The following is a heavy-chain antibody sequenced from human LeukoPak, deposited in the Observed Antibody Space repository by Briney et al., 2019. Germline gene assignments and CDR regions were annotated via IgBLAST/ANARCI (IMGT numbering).Heavy chain of an antibody. CDR1: GYTLTSYY. J-gene: IGHJ5*02. V-gene: IGHV1-2*02. Sequence: ASVKVSFKASGYTLTSYYMHWVRQAPGQGLEWMGWINPNSGGTNYALKFQGRVTMTRDTSIRTAYMELSRLRSDDTAVYYCARGRSSSWYNWFDPWGQGTLVTVSS. CDR3: ARGRSSSWYNWFDP. CDR2: INPNSGGT. D-gene: IGHD6-13*01.